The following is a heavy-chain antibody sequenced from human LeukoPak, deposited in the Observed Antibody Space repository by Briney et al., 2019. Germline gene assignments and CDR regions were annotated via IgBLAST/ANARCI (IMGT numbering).Heavy chain of an antibody. Sequence: GGSLRLSCAASGFTFSSYDMHWVRQVTGGGLEWVSAIHAAGDTYYPGSVQGRFTTSRENAKNSLYLQVNSLRVEDTAVYYCAGRPGWGYGLDVWGQGATVTVSS. D-gene: IGHD1-26*01. V-gene: IGHV3-13*04. CDR3: AGRPGWGYGLDV. CDR1: GFTFSSYD. CDR2: IHAAGDT. J-gene: IGHJ6*02.